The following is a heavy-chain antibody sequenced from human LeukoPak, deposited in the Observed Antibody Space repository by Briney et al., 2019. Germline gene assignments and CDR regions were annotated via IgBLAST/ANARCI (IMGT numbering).Heavy chain of an antibody. CDR1: GFTFSHAY. J-gene: IGHJ4*02. Sequence: PGGSLRLSCAASGFTFSHAYMSWVRQAPGKGLEWVGRIKSKTDGGTTDYTAPVKGRFTISRDDSKNTLYLQMNSLKAEDTAIYYCTTGVTTVSVDFDYWGQGTLVTVSS. V-gene: IGHV3-15*01. CDR3: TTGVTTVSVDFDY. D-gene: IGHD4-17*01. CDR2: IKSKTDGGTT.